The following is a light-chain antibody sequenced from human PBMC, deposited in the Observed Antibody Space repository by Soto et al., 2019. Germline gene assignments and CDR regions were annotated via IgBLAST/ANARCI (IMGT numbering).Light chain of an antibody. CDR1: SSNIGIND. CDR3: VAWDDSLDGWV. CDR2: SNN. J-gene: IGLJ3*02. Sequence: QPVLTQPPSVSGTPGQSVTISCSGRSSNIGINDVNWYQQLPGTDPKLLIYSNNQRPSGVPDRFSGSKLGTSASLAISGLQSEDEADYYCVAWDDSLDGWVFGGGTQLTVL. V-gene: IGLV1-44*01.